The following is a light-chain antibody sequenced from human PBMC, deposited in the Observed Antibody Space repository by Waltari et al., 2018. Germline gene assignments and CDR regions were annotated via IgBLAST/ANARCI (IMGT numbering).Light chain of an antibody. CDR2: GNN. V-gene: IGLV1-40*01. J-gene: IGLJ3*02. CDR3: QSFDIRLSGGVV. CDR1: SSNIGAGHD. Sequence: QSVLTQPPSMSGAPGQRVTISCTGSSSNIGAGHDVHWYQVFPGTAPKLLIYGNNNRPPGVPDRVSGSKSDTSASLAIGGLQAEDEADYYCQSFDIRLSGGVVFGGGTKVTVL.